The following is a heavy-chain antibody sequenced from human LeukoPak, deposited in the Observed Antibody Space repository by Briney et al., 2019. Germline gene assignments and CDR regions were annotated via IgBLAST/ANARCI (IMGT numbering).Heavy chain of an antibody. CDR1: GFTFSTYW. D-gene: IGHD1-1*01. Sequence: GGSLRPSCAASGFTFSTYWMHWVRQAPGKGLVWVSRMNNDGSIRDYADSVKGRFTISRDNAKNTLYLQMNSLRVEDTAVYYCARDQLEPSRWFDYWGQGTLVTVSS. CDR2: MNNDGSIR. CDR3: ARDQLEPSRWFDY. V-gene: IGHV3-74*01. J-gene: IGHJ4*02.